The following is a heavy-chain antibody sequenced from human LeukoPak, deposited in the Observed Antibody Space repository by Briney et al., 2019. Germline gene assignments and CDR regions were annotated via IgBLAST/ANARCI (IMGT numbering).Heavy chain of an antibody. D-gene: IGHD4-23*01. CDR1: GFTFSRYW. J-gene: IGHJ4*02. Sequence: GGSLRLSCAASGFTFSRYWMHWVRQAPGKGLVWVSRIKSDGSSTNYADSVKGRFTISRDNAKNTLYLQMNSLRAEDTAVYYCARDHYGVNSVDYWGQGILVTVS. V-gene: IGHV3-74*01. CDR2: IKSDGSST. CDR3: ARDHYGVNSVDY.